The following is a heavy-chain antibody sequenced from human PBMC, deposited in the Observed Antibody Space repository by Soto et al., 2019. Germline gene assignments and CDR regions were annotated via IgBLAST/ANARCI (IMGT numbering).Heavy chain of an antibody. V-gene: IGHV3-23*01. CDR1: GFTFSGYA. D-gene: IGHD3-10*01. CDR3: AKFKAGTYEKYHFDY. Sequence: EVQLLESGGGLVQPGGSLRLSCAASGFTFSGYAMSWVSQASGKGLEWVAGITHDGVGTYYADSVKGRFSISRDNSKNTQYLQMNGLRAEDTALYYCAKFKAGTYEKYHFDYWGQGTLVTVSS. J-gene: IGHJ4*02. CDR2: ITHDGVGT.